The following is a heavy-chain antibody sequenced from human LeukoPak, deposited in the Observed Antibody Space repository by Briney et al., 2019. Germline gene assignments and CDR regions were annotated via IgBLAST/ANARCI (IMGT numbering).Heavy chain of an antibody. CDR3: AKDLGAGKTMTTVTRGDY. D-gene: IGHD4-17*01. CDR1: GLTVSSNC. J-gene: IGHJ4*02. CDR2: IYSGGST. Sequence: GRSLRLSCAASGLTVSSNCMSWVRQAPGKGLEWVSLIYSGGSTYYTDSVKGRFTISRDNSKNTLYLQMNRLRAEDTAVYYCAKDLGAGKTMTTVTRGDYRGQGTLVTVSS. V-gene: IGHV3-53*01.